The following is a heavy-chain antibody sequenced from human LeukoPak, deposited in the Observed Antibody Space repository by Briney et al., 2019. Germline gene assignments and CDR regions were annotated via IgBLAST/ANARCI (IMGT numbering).Heavy chain of an antibody. J-gene: IGHJ4*02. D-gene: IGHD3-22*01. CDR3: ARDLGGLRYYDSSGYSN. CDR2: IYHSGST. CDR1: GYSISSGYY. V-gene: IGHV4-38-2*02. Sequence: SETLSLTCAVSGYSISSGYYWGWIRQPPGKGLAWIGSIYHSGSTYYNPSLKSRVTISVDTSKNQFSLKLSSVTAADTAVYYCARDLGGLRYYDSSGYSNWGQGTLVTVSS.